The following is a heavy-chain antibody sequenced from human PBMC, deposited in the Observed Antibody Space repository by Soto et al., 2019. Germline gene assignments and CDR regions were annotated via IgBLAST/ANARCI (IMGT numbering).Heavy chain of an antibody. J-gene: IGHJ4*02. V-gene: IGHV5-51*01. D-gene: IGHD3-22*01. Sequence: PGESLKISCKGSGYSFTSYWIGWVRQMPGKGLEWMGIIYPGDSDTRYSPSFQGQVTISADKSISTAYLQWSSLKASDTAMYYCARTVVQYYYDSGGYYPRYYFDYWGQGTLVTVSS. CDR2: IYPGDSDT. CDR3: ARTVVQYYYDSGGYYPRYYFDY. CDR1: GYSFTSYW.